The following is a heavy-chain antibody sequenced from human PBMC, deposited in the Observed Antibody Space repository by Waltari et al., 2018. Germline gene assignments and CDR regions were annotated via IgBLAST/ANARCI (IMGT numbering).Heavy chain of an antibody. CDR3: AKPPRQQQLAYYFDY. Sequence: QLQLQESGPGLVKPSETLSLTCTVSGGSISNSNYYWGWIRQPPGKGLGWIGNMYYTGNTYYNPSLKSRVTISVDTSKNEFSLKLNSVTAADSAVYYCAKPPRQQQLAYYFDYWGQGTLVTVSS. D-gene: IGHD6-13*01. V-gene: IGHV4-39*07. CDR1: GGSISNSNYY. CDR2: MYYTGNT. J-gene: IGHJ4*02.